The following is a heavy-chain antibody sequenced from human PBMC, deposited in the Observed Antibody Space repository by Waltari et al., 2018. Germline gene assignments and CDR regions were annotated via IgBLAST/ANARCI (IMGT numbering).Heavy chain of an antibody. CDR2: INSDGSSS. J-gene: IGHJ4*02. Sequence: EVQLVESGGGLVQPGGSLRLSCATSGFTFSSHWIHWVRQAPGKGLVWVSRINSDGSSSTYADSVKGRFTISRDNAKNTLYLRMNSLRAEDTAVYYCARARIQYDSSGYYLDYWGQGALVTVSS. V-gene: IGHV3-74*01. CDR3: ARARIQYDSSGYYLDY. CDR1: GFTFSSHW. D-gene: IGHD3-22*01.